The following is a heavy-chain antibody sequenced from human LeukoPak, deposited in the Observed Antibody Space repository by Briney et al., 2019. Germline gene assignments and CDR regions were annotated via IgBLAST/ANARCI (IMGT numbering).Heavy chain of an antibody. J-gene: IGHJ6*02. Sequence: SETLSLTCAVYGGSFSGYYWSWIRQPPGKGLEWIGEINHSGSTNYNPSLKSRVTISVDTSKNQFSLKLSSVTAADTAVYYCARIRLSRYCSSTSCYGAGNYYGMDVWGQGTTVTVSS. V-gene: IGHV4-34*01. D-gene: IGHD2-2*01. CDR2: INHSGST. CDR3: ARIRLSRYCSSTSCYGAGNYYGMDV. CDR1: GGSFSGYY.